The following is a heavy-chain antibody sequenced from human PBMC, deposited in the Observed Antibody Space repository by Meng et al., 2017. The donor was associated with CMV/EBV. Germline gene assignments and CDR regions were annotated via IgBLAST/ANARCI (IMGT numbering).Heavy chain of an antibody. CDR2: IIPILGIA. CDR1: GGTFSSYT. V-gene: IGHV1-69*02. D-gene: IGHD2-2*01. J-gene: IGHJ5*02. CDR3: ARGPWVSGDIAVVPAADNWFDP. Sequence: SVKVSCKASGGTFSSYTISWVRQAPGQGLEWMGRIIPILGIANYAQKFQGRVTITADKSTSTAYMELSSLRSEDTAVYYCARGPWVSGDIAVVPAADNWFDPWGQGTLVTVSS.